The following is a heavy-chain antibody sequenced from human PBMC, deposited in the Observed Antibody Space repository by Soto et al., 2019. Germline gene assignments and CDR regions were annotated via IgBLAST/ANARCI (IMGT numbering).Heavy chain of an antibody. CDR1: GFTFSTYA. J-gene: IGHJ6*03. CDR3: ARDLRITMVRGPFTYYMDV. CDR2: IRYGGSDT. Sequence: GGPLRLSCAASGFTFSTYAMSWVRQAPGKGLEWVAEIRYGGSDTNHADSVKGRFTISRDNSKNTLYLQMNSLRAEDTAVYYCARDLRITMVRGPFTYYMDVWGKGTTVTVSS. V-gene: IGHV3-33*08. D-gene: IGHD3-10*01.